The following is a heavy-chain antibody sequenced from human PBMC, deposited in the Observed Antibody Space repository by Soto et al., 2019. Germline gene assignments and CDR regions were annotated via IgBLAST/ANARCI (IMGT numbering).Heavy chain of an antibody. D-gene: IGHD6-19*01. J-gene: IGHJ3*02. CDR3: ARVRPVAGHNDAFDI. CDR2: IYYSGST. Sequence: SETLSLTCTVSGGSISSYYWSWIRQPPGKGLEWIGYIYYSGSTNYNPSLKSRVTISVDTSKNQFSLKLSSVTAADTAVYYCARVRPVAGHNDAFDIWGQGTMVTVSS. V-gene: IGHV4-59*01. CDR1: GGSISSYY.